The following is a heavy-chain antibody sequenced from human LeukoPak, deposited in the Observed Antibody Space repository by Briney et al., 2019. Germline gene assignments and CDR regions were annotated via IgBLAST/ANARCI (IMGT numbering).Heavy chain of an antibody. Sequence: GGSLRLSCASSGFTFTNAWMSWVRQAPGKGLESLGRIKTKTDGGTTEYAAPVKGRFSISRDDSKNTLYLQVNRLKTEDTAVYYYTTDEYYDFWSGFFDYWGQGTLVTVSS. CDR1: GFTFTNAW. D-gene: IGHD3-3*01. J-gene: IGHJ4*02. CDR2: IKTKTDGGTT. CDR3: TTDEYYDFWSGFFDY. V-gene: IGHV3-15*01.